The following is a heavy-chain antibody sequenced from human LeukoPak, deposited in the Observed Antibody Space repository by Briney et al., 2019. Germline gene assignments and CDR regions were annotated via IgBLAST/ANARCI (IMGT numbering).Heavy chain of an antibody. CDR2: ISSSISYI. Sequence: GGSLRLFCAASGFTFSSYSMNWVRQAPGKGLEWLSSISSSISYIYYADSVKGRFTISRDNAKNSLYLQMNSLRAEDTAVYYCAREGITMGGVDYWGQGTLVTVSS. CDR1: GFTFSSYS. D-gene: IGHD3-10*01. V-gene: IGHV3-21*01. J-gene: IGHJ4*02. CDR3: AREGITMGGVDY.